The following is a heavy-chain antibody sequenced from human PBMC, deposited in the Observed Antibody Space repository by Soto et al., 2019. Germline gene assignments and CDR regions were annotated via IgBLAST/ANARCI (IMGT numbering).Heavy chain of an antibody. D-gene: IGHD2-15*01. CDR3: AKETYSGPLDY. CDR1: GFTFSSYG. CDR2: ISYDGSNK. J-gene: IGHJ4*02. Sequence: QVQLVESGGGVVQPGRSLRLSWAASGFTFSSYGMHWVRQAPGKGLEWVAVISYDGSNKYYADSVKGRFTISRDNSKNTLYLQMNSLRAEDTAVYYCAKETYSGPLDYWGQGTLVTVSS. V-gene: IGHV3-30*18.